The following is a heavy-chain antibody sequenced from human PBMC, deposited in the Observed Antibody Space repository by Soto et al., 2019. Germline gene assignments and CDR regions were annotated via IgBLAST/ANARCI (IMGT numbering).Heavy chain of an antibody. V-gene: IGHV1-18*04. CDR2: INPRGGST. D-gene: IGHD3-22*01. CDR1: RDTFTSYY. J-gene: IGHJ5*02. Sequence: ASVKVSCKAPRDTFTSYYINWVRQAPGQGLEWMGVINPRGGSTAYAQKLQGRVTMTTDTSTSTAYMELRSLRSDDTAVYYCARDLERPLSSGYYNWFDPWGQRTLVTVSS. CDR3: ARDLERPLSSGYYNWFDP.